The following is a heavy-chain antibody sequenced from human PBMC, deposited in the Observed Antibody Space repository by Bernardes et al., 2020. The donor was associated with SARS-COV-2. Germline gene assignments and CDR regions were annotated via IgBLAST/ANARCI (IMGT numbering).Heavy chain of an antibody. CDR2: IDTSGST. V-gene: IGHV4-61*02. Sequence: SETLSLTCTVSGGSISNGRYYWSWIRQPAGKGLEWAGRIDTSGSTNYNPSLKSRVTISVDTSKNQFSLKLSSVTAADTAVYYCARESGSPAYYYYYGMDVWGQGTTVTVSS. CDR3: ARESGSPAYYYYYGMDV. D-gene: IGHD3-10*01. CDR1: GGSISNGRYY. J-gene: IGHJ6*02.